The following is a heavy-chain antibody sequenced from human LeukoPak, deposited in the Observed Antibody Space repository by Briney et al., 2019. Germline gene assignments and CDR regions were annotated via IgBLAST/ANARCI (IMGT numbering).Heavy chain of an antibody. CDR2: IYHGGST. D-gene: IGHD6-19*01. CDR1: GGSISSGGSY. J-gene: IGHJ6*02. CDR3: ARDRFSMAGPTYYYYGMDV. V-gene: IGHV4-30-2*01. Sequence: SQTLSLTCTVSGGSISSGGSYWSWIRQPPGKGLEWIGYIYHGGSTYYNPSLKSRVTISVDRSKNQFSLKLSSVTAADTAVYYCARDRFSMAGPTYYYYGMDVWGQGTTVTVSS.